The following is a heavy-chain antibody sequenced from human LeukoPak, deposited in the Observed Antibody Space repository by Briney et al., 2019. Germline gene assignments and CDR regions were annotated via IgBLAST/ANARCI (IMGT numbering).Heavy chain of an antibody. CDR1: GFTFSSYA. J-gene: IGHJ4*02. D-gene: IGHD5-18*01. CDR3: ARAERRYSPNPIADY. V-gene: IGHV4-30-2*01. Sequence: LRLSCAASGFTFSSYAMAWARQAPGKGLEWIGYIYHSGSTYYNPSLKSRVTISVDRSKNQFSLKLSSVTAADTAVYYCARAERRYSPNPIADYWGQGTLVTVSS. CDR2: IYHSGST.